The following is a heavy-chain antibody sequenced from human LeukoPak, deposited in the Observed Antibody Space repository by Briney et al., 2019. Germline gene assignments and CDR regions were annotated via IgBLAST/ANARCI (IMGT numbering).Heavy chain of an antibody. CDR3: ARLPLLVGSYYQNYYYGMDV. J-gene: IGHJ6*02. Sequence: GGSLRLSCAASGFTFSDYYMSWIRQAPGKGLEWVSYISSSGSTIYYADSVKGRFTISRDNAKNSLYLQMNSLRAEDTAVYYCARLPLLVGSYYQNYYYGMDVWGQGTTVTVSS. D-gene: IGHD1-26*01. V-gene: IGHV3-11*01. CDR1: GFTFSDYY. CDR2: ISSSGSTI.